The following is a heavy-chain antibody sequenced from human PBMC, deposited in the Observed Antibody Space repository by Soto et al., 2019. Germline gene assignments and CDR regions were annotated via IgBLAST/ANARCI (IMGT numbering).Heavy chain of an antibody. Sequence: GESLKISCKGSGYTSTNYWIGWVRQMPGKGLEWMGIIYPGDSDTKYNPSFQGQVTISADKSITTTYLRWTSLKASDTAIYYCAASFFYYGIDVWGQVTTVTVSS. J-gene: IGHJ6*02. V-gene: IGHV5-51*01. CDR2: IYPGDSDT. CDR3: AASFFYYGIDV. CDR1: GYTSTNYW. D-gene: IGHD3-16*02.